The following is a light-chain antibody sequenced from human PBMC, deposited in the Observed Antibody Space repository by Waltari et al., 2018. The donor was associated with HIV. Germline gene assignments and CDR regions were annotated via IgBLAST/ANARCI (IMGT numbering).Light chain of an antibody. CDR1: SSNIGNNF. V-gene: IGLV1-51*01. CDR3: GTWDTSLTAVV. CDR2: ENS. Sequence: QSVLTQPPSVSAAPGQKVHISCSGSSSNIGNNFVSWYQQIPGTVPKLLIHENSKRPSGIPVRFSCSKSGTSATLGITGLQTGDEADYYCGTWDTSLTAVVFGGGTKLTVL. J-gene: IGLJ3*02.